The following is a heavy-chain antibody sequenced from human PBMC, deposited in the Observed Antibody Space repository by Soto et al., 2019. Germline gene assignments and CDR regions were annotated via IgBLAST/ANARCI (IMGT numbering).Heavy chain of an antibody. J-gene: IGHJ3*02. Sequence: ASVKVSCTASGYTFTSYVMHWVRQAPGQRLEWMGWINAGNGNTKYSQKFQGRVTITRDTSASTAYMELSSLRSEDTAVYYCARALLGYCSSTSCYAGSHDAFDIWGQGTMVTVSS. CDR3: ARALLGYCSSTSCYAGSHDAFDI. V-gene: IGHV1-3*01. CDR1: GYTFTSYV. CDR2: INAGNGNT. D-gene: IGHD2-2*01.